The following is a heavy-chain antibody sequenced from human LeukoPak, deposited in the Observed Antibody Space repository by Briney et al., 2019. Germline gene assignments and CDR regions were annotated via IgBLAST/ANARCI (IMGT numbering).Heavy chain of an antibody. V-gene: IGHV3-30*02. CDR2: IRYDGSNK. Sequence: GGSLRLSCAASGFTFSSYGMHWVRQAPGKGLEGVAFIRYDGSNKYYADSVKGRFTISRDNSKNTLYLQMNSLRAEDTAVYYCARDRFFTTSRNWFDPWGQGTLVTVSS. CDR3: ARDRFFTTSRNWFDP. CDR1: GFTFSSYG. D-gene: IGHD1-26*01. J-gene: IGHJ5*02.